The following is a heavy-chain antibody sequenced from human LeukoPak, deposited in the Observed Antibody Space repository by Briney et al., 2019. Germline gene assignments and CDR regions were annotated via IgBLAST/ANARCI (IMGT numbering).Heavy chain of an antibody. Sequence: HTGGSLRLSCAASGFTVSSNYMSWVRQAPGKGLEWVSVIYSGGSTYYADSVKGRFTISRHNSKNTLYPQMNSLRAEDTAVYYCARGDSSGPGYWGQGTLVTVSS. J-gene: IGHJ4*02. D-gene: IGHD3-22*01. CDR1: GFTVSSNY. CDR3: ARGDSSGPGY. V-gene: IGHV3-53*04. CDR2: IYSGGST.